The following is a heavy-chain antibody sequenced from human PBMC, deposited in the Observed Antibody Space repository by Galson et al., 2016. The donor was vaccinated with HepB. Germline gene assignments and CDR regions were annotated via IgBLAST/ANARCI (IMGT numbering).Heavy chain of an antibody. D-gene: IGHD2-8*02. Sequence: LSCAASGFTFSSDWMSWVRQAPGKGLEWVANIKQDGSEKYYVDSVKGRFTISRDNAKNSLYLQMNSLRAEDTAVYYCASWWQTPASYFDYWGQGTLVTVSS. V-gene: IGHV3-7*01. CDR1: GFTFSSDW. J-gene: IGHJ4*02. CDR3: ASWWQTPASYFDY. CDR2: IKQDGSEK.